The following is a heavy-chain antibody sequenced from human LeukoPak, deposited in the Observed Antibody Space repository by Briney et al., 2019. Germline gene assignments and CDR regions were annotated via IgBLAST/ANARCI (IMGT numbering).Heavy chain of an antibody. J-gene: IGHJ4*02. CDR1: GLTFSNYA. D-gene: IGHD3-10*01. CDR2: ISSNGGST. V-gene: IGHV3-64D*06. CDR3: VKDPYASGSYLDFYYFDY. Sequence: GGSLRLSCAASGLTFSNYAVHWVRQAPGKGLEYVSGISSNGGSTHYADSVKGRFTISRDNSKNTLYLQMSSLRAEDTAVYYCVKDPYASGSYLDFYYFDYWGQGTLVTVSS.